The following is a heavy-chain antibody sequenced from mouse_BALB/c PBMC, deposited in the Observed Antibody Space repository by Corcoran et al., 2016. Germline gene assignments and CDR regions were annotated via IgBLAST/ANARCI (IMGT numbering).Heavy chain of an antibody. CDR2: INTHSGVP. D-gene: IGHD2-1*01. CDR1: WYTFTTAG. Sequence: QIQLVQSGPELKKPGETVRISCKASWYTFTTAGMQWVQKMPGKGLKWIGWINTHSGVPKYAEDFKGRFAFSLETSASTAYLQISNLKNEDTATYFCARGHGNSLYYAMDYWGQGTSVTVSS. J-gene: IGHJ4*01. V-gene: IGHV9-4*02. CDR3: ARGHGNSLYYAMDY.